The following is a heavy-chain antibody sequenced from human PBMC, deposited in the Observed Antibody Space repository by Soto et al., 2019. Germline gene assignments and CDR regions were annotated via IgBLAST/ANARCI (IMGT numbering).Heavy chain of an antibody. Sequence: QVQLQQWGAGLLKPSETLSLTCAVYGGSFSGYYWSWIRQPPGKGLEWIGEINHSGSTNYNPSLKSRVPISVDTSKNQFSLKLSSVTAADTAVYYCASGGNSGYVWWGQGTLVTVSS. CDR3: ASGGNSGYVW. CDR1: GGSFSGYY. D-gene: IGHD5-12*01. CDR2: INHSGST. V-gene: IGHV4-34*01. J-gene: IGHJ4*02.